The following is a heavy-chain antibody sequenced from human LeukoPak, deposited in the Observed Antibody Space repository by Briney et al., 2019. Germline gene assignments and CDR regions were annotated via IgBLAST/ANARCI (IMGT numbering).Heavy chain of an antibody. J-gene: IGHJ4*02. Sequence: GGSLRLSCAASGFTFSSYSMNWVRQAPGKGLEWVSSISSSSSYIYYADSVKRRFTISRENAKNSLYLQMNSLRAEDTAVYYCARDQVNRSYYYDSSGYCDYWGQGTLVTVSS. CDR2: ISSSSSYI. CDR3: ARDQVNRSYYYDSSGYCDY. V-gene: IGHV3-21*01. CDR1: GFTFSSYS. D-gene: IGHD3-22*01.